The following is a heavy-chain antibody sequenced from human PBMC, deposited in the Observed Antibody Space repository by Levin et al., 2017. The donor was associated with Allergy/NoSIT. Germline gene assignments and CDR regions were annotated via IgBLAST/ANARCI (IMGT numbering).Heavy chain of an antibody. D-gene: IGHD2-15*01. Sequence: GGSLRLSCAASGFTFSNAWMSWVRQAPGKGLEWVGRIKSKTDGGTTDYAAPVKGRFTISRDDSKNTLYLQMNSLKTEDTAVYYCTTDRGGGCSGGSCGYYYYYYMDGWGKGTTVTVSS. CDR1: GFTFSNAW. J-gene: IGHJ6*03. CDR3: TTDRGGGCSGGSCGYYYYYYMDG. V-gene: IGHV3-15*01. CDR2: IKSKTDGGTT.